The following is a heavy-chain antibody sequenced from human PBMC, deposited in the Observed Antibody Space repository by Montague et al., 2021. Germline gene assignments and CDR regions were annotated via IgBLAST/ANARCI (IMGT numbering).Heavy chain of an antibody. CDR1: GFPFSSYA. J-gene: IGHJ5*02. CDR2: ITSGGST. CDR3: TKDQDDYGDYVDWVDT. D-gene: IGHD4-17*01. Sequence: SLRLSCAASGFPFSSYAMSWVRQAPGKGLKWVSSITSGGSTYYADSVTGRCTIARDNSKNTLYLQMNSLRAEDTAVYYCTKDQDDYGDYVDWVDTWGQGTLVTVSS. V-gene: IGHV3-23*01.